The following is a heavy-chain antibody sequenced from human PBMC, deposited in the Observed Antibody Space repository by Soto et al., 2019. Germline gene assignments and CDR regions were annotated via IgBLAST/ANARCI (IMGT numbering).Heavy chain of an antibody. CDR3: ARDAVGVGATGYFDY. V-gene: IGHV3-53*01. CDR2: IYSGGST. CDR1: GFTVSSNY. Sequence: EVQLVESGGGLIQPGGSLRLSCAASGFTVSSNYMSWVRQAPGKGLEWVSVIYSGGSTYYADSVKGRFTISRDNSKNTLYLQMNSLRAEDTAVYYCARDAVGVGATGYFDYWGQGTLVTVSS. J-gene: IGHJ4*02. D-gene: IGHD1-26*01.